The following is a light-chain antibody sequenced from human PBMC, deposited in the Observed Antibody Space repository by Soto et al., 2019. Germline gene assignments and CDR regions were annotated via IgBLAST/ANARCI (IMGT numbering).Light chain of an antibody. Sequence: QSVLTQPPSASGSPGQSVTISCTGTSSDVGAYNYVSWYQQHPGKAPKLMISEVNKRPSGVPDRFSGSKSGNTASLTVSGLQAEDEADYYCTSYAGSNNLVFGGGTKLTV. CDR2: EVN. CDR3: TSYAGSNNLV. J-gene: IGLJ2*01. CDR1: SSDVGAYNY. V-gene: IGLV2-8*01.